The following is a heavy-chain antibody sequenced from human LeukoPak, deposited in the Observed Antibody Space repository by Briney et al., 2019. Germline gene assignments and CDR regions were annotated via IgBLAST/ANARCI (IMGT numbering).Heavy chain of an antibody. CDR2: INHSGST. Sequence: PSETLSLTCTVSGGSISSGGYYWSWIRQHPGKGLEWIGEINHSGSTNYNPSLKSRVTISVDTSKNQFSLKLSSVTAADTAVYYCARSGYSYGYRFDYWGQGTLVTVSS. CDR3: ARSGYSYGYRFDY. D-gene: IGHD5-18*01. CDR1: GGSISSGGYY. V-gene: IGHV4-39*07. J-gene: IGHJ4*02.